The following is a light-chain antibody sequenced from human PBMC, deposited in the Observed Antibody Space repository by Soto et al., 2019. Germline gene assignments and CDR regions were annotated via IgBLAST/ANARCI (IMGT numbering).Light chain of an antibody. CDR2: DAS. V-gene: IGKV3-11*01. CDR3: QQRNTWPFT. J-gene: IGKJ3*01. CDR1: QSVSSS. Sequence: EIVLTQSPATLSVSPGERATLSCRASQSVSSSLVWYKQKPGQPPRLLIYDASNRATAIPARFSGSGSGTDFTRTISSLEPDDFSVYYCQQRNTWPFTFGPGTKVDIK.